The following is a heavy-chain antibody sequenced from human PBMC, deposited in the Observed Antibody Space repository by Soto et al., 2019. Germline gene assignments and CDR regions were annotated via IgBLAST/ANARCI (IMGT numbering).Heavy chain of an antibody. CDR1: GFTFSSYG. CDR2: ISYDGSNK. Sequence: GGSLRLSCAASGFTFSSYGMHWVRQAPGKGLEWVAVISYDGSNKYYADSVKGRFTISRDNSKNTLYLQMNSLRAEDTAVYYCAKSPSLAAHNYFDYWGQGTLVTVSS. D-gene: IGHD6-13*01. V-gene: IGHV3-30*18. CDR3: AKSPSLAAHNYFDY. J-gene: IGHJ4*02.